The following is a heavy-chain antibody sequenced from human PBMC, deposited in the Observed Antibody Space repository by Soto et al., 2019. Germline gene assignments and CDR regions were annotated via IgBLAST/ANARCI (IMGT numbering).Heavy chain of an antibody. CDR3: AKGDFYS. CDR1: GLTVSDNY. CDR2: VFSGGNT. V-gene: IGHV3-53*01. Sequence: EVQLVESGGGLIQPGGSLRLSCAASGLTVSDNYMSWVRQAPGKGLQWVAIVFSGGNTYHADSVKGRFTVSRDTSKNTLDLQMNSLRAEDTAVYYCAKGDFYSWGQGTLVIVSS. D-gene: IGHD3-16*01. J-gene: IGHJ4*02.